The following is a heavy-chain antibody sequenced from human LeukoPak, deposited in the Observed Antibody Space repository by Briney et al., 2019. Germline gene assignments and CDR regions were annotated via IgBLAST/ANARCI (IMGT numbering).Heavy chain of an antibody. CDR1: GGSFSGYY. CDR3: ARVVIDSSGEADAFDI. V-gene: IGHV3-23*01. D-gene: IGHD3-22*01. CDR2: ISGSGGST. J-gene: IGHJ3*02. Sequence: ETLSLTCAVYGGSFSGYYWSWIRQPPGKGLEWVSAISGSGGSTYYADSVKGRFTISRDNSKNTLYLQMNSLRAEDTAVYYCARVVIDSSGEADAFDIWGQGTMVTVSS.